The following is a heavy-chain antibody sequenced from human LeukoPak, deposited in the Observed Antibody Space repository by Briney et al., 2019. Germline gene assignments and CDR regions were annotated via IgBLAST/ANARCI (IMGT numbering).Heavy chain of an antibody. J-gene: IGHJ6*03. V-gene: IGHV3-23*01. Sequence: GGSLRLSCAASGFTFTNYALSWVRQAPGKGLEWVSTVSGSAYSTYYADSVKGRFTVFRDNSKNTVDLQMNSLRAEDTAVYYCARYSLSSSKYYYYYMDVWGKGTTVTVTS. CDR3: ARYSLSSSKYYYYYMDV. D-gene: IGHD5/OR15-5a*01. CDR2: VSGSAYST. CDR1: GFTFTNYA.